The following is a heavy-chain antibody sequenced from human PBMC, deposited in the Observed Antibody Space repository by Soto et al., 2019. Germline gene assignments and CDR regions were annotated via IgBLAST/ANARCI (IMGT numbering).Heavy chain of an antibody. D-gene: IGHD2-8*02. V-gene: IGHV1-18*04. CDR2: ISPFNGDA. CDR3: ARVADIVLIPALDY. Sequence: QVQLVQSGAEVKRPGASVNVSCKASGYTFTTYSLSWVRQAPGQGLEWMGWISPFNGDATYAQKFQDRVTLTTDTSTSTAYMELRRLRDDDKAVYYCARVADIVLIPALDYWGRGTLVIVSS. J-gene: IGHJ4*02. CDR1: GYTFTTYS.